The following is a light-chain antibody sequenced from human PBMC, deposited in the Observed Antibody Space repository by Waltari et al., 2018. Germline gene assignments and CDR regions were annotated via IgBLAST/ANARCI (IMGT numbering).Light chain of an antibody. V-gene: IGKV3-11*01. CDR2: DAS. CDR3: QQRSNWPGT. J-gene: IGKJ2*01. CDR1: QSVSSY. Sequence: EIVLTQSPATLSLSPGERATLSCRASQSVSSYLGWYQQKHGQAPRLLIYDASNRATAIPAKFSGSGSGTDFTLTISSLEPEDFAVYYCQQRSNWPGTFGQGTKLEI.